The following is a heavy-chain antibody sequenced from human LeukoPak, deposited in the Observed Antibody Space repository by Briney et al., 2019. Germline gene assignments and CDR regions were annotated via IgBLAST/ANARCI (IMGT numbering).Heavy chain of an antibody. Sequence: GGSLRLSCAASGFTFSDYYMSWIRQAPGKGLQWSSYISSGSSSTNYAVSVRGRFTISRDNAKKSLFLQMNSLRDEDTAVYYCARWRRQLAFDSWGQGTLVSVSS. V-gene: IGHV3-11*03. J-gene: IGHJ4*02. CDR1: GFTFSDYY. CDR2: ISSGSSST. D-gene: IGHD6-13*01. CDR3: ARWRRQLAFDS.